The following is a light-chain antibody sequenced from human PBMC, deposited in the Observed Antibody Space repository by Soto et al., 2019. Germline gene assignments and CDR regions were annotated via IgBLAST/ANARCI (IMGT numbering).Light chain of an antibody. J-gene: IGKJ2*01. CDR3: QQSYSTPDT. V-gene: IGKV1-39*01. CDR1: QSISSY. Sequence: DIQMTQSPSSLSASVGDRVTITCRASQSISSYLNWYQQKPVKAPKLLIYAASSLQSGVPSRFSGSGSGTDFTLTISSLQPDYFATYYCQQSYSTPDTFGQGTKMEIK. CDR2: AAS.